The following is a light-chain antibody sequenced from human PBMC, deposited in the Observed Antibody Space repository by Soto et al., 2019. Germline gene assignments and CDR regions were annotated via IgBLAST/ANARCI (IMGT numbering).Light chain of an antibody. Sequence: QSALTQPASVSGSAGQSITISCSGTMRDVGAYNLVSWYQQHPGTAPKLINYEVRNRPSGISSRFSGSRSGNTASLTISGLQPEDEGDYYCSAYTARSTLVFGGGTKLTVL. CDR2: EVR. CDR3: SAYTARSTLV. V-gene: IGLV2-14*01. J-gene: IGLJ3*02. CDR1: MRDVGAYNL.